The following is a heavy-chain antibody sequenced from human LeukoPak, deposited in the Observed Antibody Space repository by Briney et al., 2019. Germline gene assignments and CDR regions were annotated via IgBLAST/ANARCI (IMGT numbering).Heavy chain of an antibody. Sequence: ASVKVSCKASGYTFTSYYMHWVRQAPGQGLGWMGMINPSGGSTRFAQKFQGRVTMTRDMSTSTVYMDLSSLTSEDTAVFYCARKWQLHLDYWGQGTLVIVSS. J-gene: IGHJ4*02. CDR1: GYTFTSYY. D-gene: IGHD1-26*01. V-gene: IGHV1-46*01. CDR3: ARKWQLHLDY. CDR2: INPSGGST.